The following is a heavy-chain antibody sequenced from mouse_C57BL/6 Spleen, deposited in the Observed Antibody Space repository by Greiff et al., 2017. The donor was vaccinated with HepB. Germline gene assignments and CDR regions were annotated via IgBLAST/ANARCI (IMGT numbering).Heavy chain of an antibody. Sequence: QVQLQQPGAELVMPGASVKLSCKASGYTFTSYWMHWVKQRPGQGLEWIGEIDPSDSYTNYNQKFKGESTLTVDKSSSTAYMQLSSLTSEDSAVYYCARNYYGSSYDYWGQGTTLTVSS. V-gene: IGHV1-69*01. D-gene: IGHD1-1*01. CDR3: ARNYYGSSYDY. CDR2: IDPSDSYT. J-gene: IGHJ2*01. CDR1: GYTFTSYW.